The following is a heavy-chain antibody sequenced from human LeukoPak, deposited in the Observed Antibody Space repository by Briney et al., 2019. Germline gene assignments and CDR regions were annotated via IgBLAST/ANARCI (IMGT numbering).Heavy chain of an antibody. Sequence: GGSLRLSCAASGFTFSSYSMNWVRQAPGKGLEWVSSISSSSSYIYYADSVKGRFTISRDNSKNTLYLQMNSLRAEDTAVYYCARDPSGRSTYYYDSSGYPDYAFDIWGQGTMVTVSS. J-gene: IGHJ3*02. CDR2: ISSSSSYI. D-gene: IGHD3-22*01. CDR3: ARDPSGRSTYYYDSSGYPDYAFDI. CDR1: GFTFSSYS. V-gene: IGHV3-21*01.